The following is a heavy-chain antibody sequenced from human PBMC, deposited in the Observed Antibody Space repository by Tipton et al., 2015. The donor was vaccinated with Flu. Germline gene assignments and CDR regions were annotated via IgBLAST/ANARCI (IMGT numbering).Heavy chain of an antibody. D-gene: IGHD3-10*02. Sequence: GLVKPSETLSLTCTVSGGSISSYYWSWIRQPPGKGLEWIGYVYYRGSTNQKPSLKSRATMSVDTSKNQFSLRLSSVTAADTAVYYCARHTGDSVRGIIDYWGQGTLVTVPS. J-gene: IGHJ4*02. CDR2: VYYRGST. CDR1: GGSISSYY. V-gene: IGHV4-59*08. CDR3: ARHTGDSVRGIIDY.